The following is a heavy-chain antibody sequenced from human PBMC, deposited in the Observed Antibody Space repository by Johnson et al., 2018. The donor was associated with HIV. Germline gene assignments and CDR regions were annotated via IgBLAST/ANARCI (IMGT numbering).Heavy chain of an antibody. Sequence: MMLVESGGGLVQPGGSLRLSCAASGFTFSSYDMHWVGQATGKGLEWVSAIGTAGDTYYPGSVKGRFTISRENAKNSLYLQMNSLRAGDTAVYYCARAYGIAAAGTSGAFDIWGQGTMVTVSS. CDR3: ARAYGIAAAGTSGAFDI. J-gene: IGHJ3*02. V-gene: IGHV3-13*01. CDR1: GFTFSSYD. CDR2: IGTAGDT. D-gene: IGHD6-13*01.